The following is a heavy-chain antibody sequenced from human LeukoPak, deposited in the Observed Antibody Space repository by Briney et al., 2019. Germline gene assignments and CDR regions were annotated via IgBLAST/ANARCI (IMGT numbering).Heavy chain of an antibody. J-gene: IGHJ4*02. CDR2: INPSDGST. Sequence: ASVKVSCKASGYIFINYYIHWVRQAPGQGLEWMGVINPSDGSTNYAQKYQDRVTMTRDTSTRTVYMQLSSPRSDDTAVYYCARDVAREFDYWGQGTLVTVSS. CDR1: GYIFINYY. V-gene: IGHV1-46*01. CDR3: ARDVAREFDY.